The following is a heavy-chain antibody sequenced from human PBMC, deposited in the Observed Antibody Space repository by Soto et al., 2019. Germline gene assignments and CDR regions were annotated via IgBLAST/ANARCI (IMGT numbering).Heavy chain of an antibody. CDR1: GFTFSNFW. D-gene: IGHD2-8*01. CDR2: INVDGTRT. CDR3: ARDFWHNGVSLDV. J-gene: IGHJ6*02. Sequence: GGSLRLSCGASGFTFSNFWMHWVLQAPGEGLVWVSRINVDGTRTTYADSVKGRFTISRDNVKNTLYLQMNSLRAEDTAIYFCARDFWHNGVSLDVWGQGTTVTVYS. V-gene: IGHV3-74*01.